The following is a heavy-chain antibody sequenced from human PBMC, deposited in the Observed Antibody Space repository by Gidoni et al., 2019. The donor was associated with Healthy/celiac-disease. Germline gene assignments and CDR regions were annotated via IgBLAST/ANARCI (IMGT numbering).Heavy chain of an antibody. CDR3: ARDLYYYDSSGFLVY. CDR1: GFTFSSYS. Sequence: EVQLVESGGGLVKPGGSLRLSCAASGFTFSSYSMNWVRQAPGKGLEWVSSISSSSSYIYYADSVKGRFTISRDNAKNSLYLQMNSLRAEDTAVYYCARDLYYYDSSGFLVYWGQGTLVTVSS. CDR2: ISSSSSYI. J-gene: IGHJ4*02. V-gene: IGHV3-21*01. D-gene: IGHD3-22*01.